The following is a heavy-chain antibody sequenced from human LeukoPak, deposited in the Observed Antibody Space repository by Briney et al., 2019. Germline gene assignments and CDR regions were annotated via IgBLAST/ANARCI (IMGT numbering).Heavy chain of an antibody. Sequence: PGGSLRVSCAASGFTFSTYSMNWVPQAPGKGLEWVSSIGSSSTYIYYADSVKGRFTISRDNAKNSLYLQMNSPRAEDTAVYYCAASTKHTAMADYWGQGTPVTVSS. CDR2: IGSSSTYI. CDR1: GFTFSTYS. V-gene: IGHV3-21*01. D-gene: IGHD5-18*01. CDR3: AASTKHTAMADY. J-gene: IGHJ4*02.